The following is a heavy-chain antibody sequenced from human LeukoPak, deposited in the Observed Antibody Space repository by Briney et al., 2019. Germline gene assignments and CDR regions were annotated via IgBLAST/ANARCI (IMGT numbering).Heavy chain of an antibody. J-gene: IGHJ4*02. V-gene: IGHV4-30-2*01. D-gene: IGHD4-17*01. CDR1: GGSISSGGYY. CDR3: ARSYYGEFDY. CDR2: IYHSGST. Sequence: SQTRSLTCTVSGGSISSGGYYWSWIRQPPGKGLEWIGYIYHSGSTYYNPSLKSRVTISVDRSKNQFSLKLSSVTAADTAVYYCARSYYGEFDYWGQGTLVTVSS.